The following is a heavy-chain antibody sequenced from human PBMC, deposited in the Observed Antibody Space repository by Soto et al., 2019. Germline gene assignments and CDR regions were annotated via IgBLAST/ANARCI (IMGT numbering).Heavy chain of an antibody. D-gene: IGHD3-10*01. CDR3: ASSMLRPLDLNY. J-gene: IGHJ4*02. CDR1: GFTFSSHW. Sequence: GGSLRLSCTASGFTFSSHWMHWVRQAPGKGLVWVSRINTGGSSTNYADYVKGRFTVSRDNAKNTLYLQMNSLRAEDTAVYYCASSMLRPLDLNYWGQGTLVTVSS. V-gene: IGHV3-74*01. CDR2: INTGGSST.